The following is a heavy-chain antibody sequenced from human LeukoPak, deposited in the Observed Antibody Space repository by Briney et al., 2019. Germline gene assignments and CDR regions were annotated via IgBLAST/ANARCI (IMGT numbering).Heavy chain of an antibody. V-gene: IGHV3-23*01. CDR1: GFTFSSYG. J-gene: IGHJ4*02. Sequence: GGSLRLSCAASGFTFSSYGMSWVRQAPGKGLEWVSAISESGGSTYYADSVKGRFTISRDNSKNTLSLQMNSLRAEDTAVYYCVKAPSVTTLEYWGQGALVTVSS. D-gene: IGHD4-17*01. CDR3: VKAPSVTTLEY. CDR2: ISESGGST.